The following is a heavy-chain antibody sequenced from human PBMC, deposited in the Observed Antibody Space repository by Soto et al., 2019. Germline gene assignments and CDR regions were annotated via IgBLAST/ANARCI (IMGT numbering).Heavy chain of an antibody. V-gene: IGHV3-15*07. CDR1: GFTFSNAW. CDR3: TTDHPPHPMTTVFNPPEGGMDV. D-gene: IGHD4-17*01. J-gene: IGHJ6*02. CDR2: IKSKTDGGTT. Sequence: GGSLRLSCAASGFTFSNAWMNWVRQAPGKGLEWVGRIKSKTDGGTTDYAAPVKGRFTISRDDSKNTLYLQMNSLKTEDTAVYYCTTDHPPHPMTTVFNPPEGGMDVWGQGTTVTVSS.